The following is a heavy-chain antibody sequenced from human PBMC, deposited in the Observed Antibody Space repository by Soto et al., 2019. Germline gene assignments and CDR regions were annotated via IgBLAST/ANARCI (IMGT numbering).Heavy chain of an antibody. J-gene: IGHJ6*02. CDR2: IIPIFGTA. D-gene: IGHD3-10*01. CDR3: ASQISGVRYYYYYGMDV. V-gene: IGHV1-69*13. Sequence: SVKVSCKASGGTFSSYAISWVRQAPGQGLEWMGGIIPIFGTANYAQKFQGRVTITADESTSTAYMELSSLRSEGTAVYYCASQISGVRYYYYYGMDVWGQGTTVTVSS. CDR1: GGTFSSYA.